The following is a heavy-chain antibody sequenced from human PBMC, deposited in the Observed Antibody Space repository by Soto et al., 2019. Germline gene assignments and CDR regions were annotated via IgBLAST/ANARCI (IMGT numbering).Heavy chain of an antibody. Sequence: QVQLVQSGAEVKEPGASVKVSCKASGYTFVSYGISWVRQAPGQGLEWMGWISPYNDNTKYAQKFQGRVTMTTDTXXXXXXXXXXXXXXXXTAXXXXXRDXQKWLVAAFDIWGQGTMVTVSS. CDR2: ISPYNDNT. V-gene: IGHV1-18*01. CDR1: GYTFVSYG. D-gene: IGHD6-19*01. CDR3: XRDXQKWLVAAFDI. J-gene: IGHJ3*02.